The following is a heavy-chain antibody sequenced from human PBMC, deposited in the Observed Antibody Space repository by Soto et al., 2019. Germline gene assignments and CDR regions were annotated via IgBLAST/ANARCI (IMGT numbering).Heavy chain of an antibody. CDR2: ISASNGNT. V-gene: IGHV1-3*01. J-gene: IGHJ6*02. CDR1: GYTFTDYY. CDR3: ARDGIYGDYGDYGMDV. D-gene: IGHD4-17*01. Sequence: GASVKVSCKASGYTFTDYYMHWVRQAPGRGLEWMGWISASNGNTKYSQKFQGRVTITRDTSASTAYMELSSLRSEDTAVYYCARDGIYGDYGDYGMDVWGQGATVTVSS.